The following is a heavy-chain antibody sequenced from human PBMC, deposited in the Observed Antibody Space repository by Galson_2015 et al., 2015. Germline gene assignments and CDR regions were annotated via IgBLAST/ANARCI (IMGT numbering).Heavy chain of an antibody. V-gene: IGHV4-39*07. CDR2: IYYSGTT. Sequence: SETLSLTCTVSGGSISSNSYYWGWIRQPPGKGLEWIGSIYYSGTTYYNPSLKSRVTISVDTSKNQFSLKLSSVTAADTAVYYCASGEGIAAYFDYWGQGTLVTVSS. J-gene: IGHJ4*02. CDR3: ASGEGIAAYFDY. D-gene: IGHD6-13*01. CDR1: GGSISSNSYY.